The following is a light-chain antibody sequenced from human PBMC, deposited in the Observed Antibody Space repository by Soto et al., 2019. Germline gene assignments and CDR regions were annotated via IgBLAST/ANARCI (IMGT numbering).Light chain of an antibody. V-gene: IGLV2-23*01. J-gene: IGLJ2*01. CDR1: SSNVGTFAL. CDR3: CSYAATNTLI. CDR2: EAV. Sequence: QSALTQPASVSGSPGQSITISCTGTSSNVGTFALVSWYQQHPGKAPKLIIYEAVKRPSGVSNRFSGSKSGNTASLTVSGLQAEYEASYYCCSYAATNTLIFGGGTKLTVL.